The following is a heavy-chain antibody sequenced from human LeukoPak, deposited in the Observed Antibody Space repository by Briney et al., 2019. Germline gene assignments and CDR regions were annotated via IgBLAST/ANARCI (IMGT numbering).Heavy chain of an antibody. CDR2: INHSGST. CDR1: GGSFSGYY. Sequence: PSETLSLTCAVYGGSFSGYYWSWIRQPPGKGLEWIGGINHSGSTKYNPSLMSRVTISVDTSKNQFSLKLSSVTAADSAVYYCARAGVRYCSGGSCYRIAFDYWGQGTLVTVSS. J-gene: IGHJ4*02. D-gene: IGHD2-15*01. V-gene: IGHV4-34*01. CDR3: ARAGVRYCSGGSCYRIAFDY.